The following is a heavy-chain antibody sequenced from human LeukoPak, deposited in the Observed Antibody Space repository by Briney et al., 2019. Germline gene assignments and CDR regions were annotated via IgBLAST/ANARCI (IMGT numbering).Heavy chain of an antibody. CDR3: AKSRGIYDNSGWRTFDY. CDR1: GFTFNIYT. D-gene: IGHD6-19*01. V-gene: IGHV3-23*01. J-gene: IGHJ4*02. Sequence: GGSVRLSCAASGFTFNIYTMSWVRQAPGKGLEWVSIISDNGGSTYYADSVKGRFTISRDNSKNTLYLQMNSLRAEDTAMYYCAKSRGIYDNSGWRTFDYWGQGTLVTVSS. CDR2: ISDNGGST.